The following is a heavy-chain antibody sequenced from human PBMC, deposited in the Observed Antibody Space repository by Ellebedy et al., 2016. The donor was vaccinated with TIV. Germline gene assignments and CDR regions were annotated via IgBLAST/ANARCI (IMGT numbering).Heavy chain of an antibody. CDR1: GDILSSYA. CDR2: VISIIGAV. Sequence: AASVKVSCKASGDILSSYAISWVRQAPGQGLEWMGGVISIIGAVNYAQDFQGRVTITADAFTYTSHMLLSSLRSDDTAIYYCVRIEDGGWALDHWGQGTLVTVSS. V-gene: IGHV1-69*13. D-gene: IGHD6-19*01. J-gene: IGHJ4*02. CDR3: VRIEDGGWALDH.